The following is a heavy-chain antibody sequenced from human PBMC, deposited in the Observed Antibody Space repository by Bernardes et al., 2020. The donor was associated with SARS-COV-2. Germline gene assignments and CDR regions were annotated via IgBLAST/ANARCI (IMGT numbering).Heavy chain of an antibody. Sequence: GGSLRLSCAASGFSFRIYAMTWVRQAPGKGLEWVSFISGSADTTHYADSVRGRFTISRDNSRNTLFLQMNSLKAEDTAVYYCAKPVQWIVGLEYWGPGTLVTVSS. D-gene: IGHD6-19*01. CDR2: ISGSADTT. CDR1: GFSFRIYA. J-gene: IGHJ4*02. V-gene: IGHV3-23*01. CDR3: AKPVQWIVGLEY.